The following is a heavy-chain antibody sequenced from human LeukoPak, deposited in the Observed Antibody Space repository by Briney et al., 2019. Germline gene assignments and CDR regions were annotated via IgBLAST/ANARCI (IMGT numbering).Heavy chain of an antibody. Sequence: SETLSLTCPVSGGSIRSSYYYWGWIRQPPGKGLEWIGSIYDSGSTYYNPSLKSRVTISVDTSKNQFSLKLSSVTAADTAVYYCARGNTVTYFDYWGQGTLVTVSS. V-gene: IGHV4-39*07. CDR3: ARGNTVTYFDY. J-gene: IGHJ4*02. D-gene: IGHD4-17*01. CDR2: IYDSGST. CDR1: GGSIRSSYYY.